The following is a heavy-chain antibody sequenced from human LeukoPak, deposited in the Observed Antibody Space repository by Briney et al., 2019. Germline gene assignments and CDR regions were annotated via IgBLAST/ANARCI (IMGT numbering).Heavy chain of an antibody. CDR3: ARGQGDAWSGYVLNV. V-gene: IGHV4-4*07. CDR2: IYTSGIT. J-gene: IGHJ6*04. D-gene: IGHD3-3*01. Sequence: SETLSLTCTVSGASISTYYWSWIRLPAGKGLEWIGRIYTSGITIYNPSLNSRVTISVDKSTNQFSLELSSVTAADTAVYYCARGQGDAWSGYVLNVWGKGTTVTVSS. CDR1: GASISTYY.